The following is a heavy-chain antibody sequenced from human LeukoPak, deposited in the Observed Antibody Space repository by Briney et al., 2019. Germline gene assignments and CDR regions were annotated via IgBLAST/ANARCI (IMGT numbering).Heavy chain of an antibody. J-gene: IGHJ6*02. Sequence: ASVKVSCKASGYTLTGYYMHWVRQAPGQGLEWMGWINPNSGGTNYAQKFQGRVTMTRDTSISTAYMELSRLRSDDTAVYYCAREGCSSTSCYNYYYGMDVWGQGTTVTVSS. CDR2: INPNSGGT. D-gene: IGHD2-2*02. CDR1: GYTLTGYY. CDR3: AREGCSSTSCYNYYYGMDV. V-gene: IGHV1-2*02.